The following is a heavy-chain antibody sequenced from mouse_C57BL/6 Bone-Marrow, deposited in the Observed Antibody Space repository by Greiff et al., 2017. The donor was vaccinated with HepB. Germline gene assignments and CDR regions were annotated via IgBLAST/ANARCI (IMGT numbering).Heavy chain of an antibody. CDR1: GFTFSDYG. CDR2: ISSGSSTI. J-gene: IGHJ4*01. V-gene: IGHV5-17*01. Sequence: EVKVVESGGGLVKPGGSLKLSCAASGFTFSDYGMHWVRQAPEKGLEWVAYISSGSSTIYYADTVKGRFTMSRDNAKNTLLLQMTSLRSEDTAMYYCAKTLAYYYAMDYWGQGTSVTVSS. D-gene: IGHD6-1*01. CDR3: AKTLAYYYAMDY.